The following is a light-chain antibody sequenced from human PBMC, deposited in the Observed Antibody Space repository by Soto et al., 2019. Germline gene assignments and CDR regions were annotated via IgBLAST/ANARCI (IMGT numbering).Light chain of an antibody. J-gene: IGKJ5*01. CDR2: WAS. Sequence: DILMTQSPDSVAVSLGERATINCKSSQSFLYSSNNKNYLAWYQQKPGQPPKLLIYWASTRESGVPDRFSGSGSGTDFTLTISSLQAEDVAVYYCQQYYSTPLFGQGTRLEIK. CDR1: QSFLYSSNNKNY. V-gene: IGKV4-1*01. CDR3: QQYYSTPL.